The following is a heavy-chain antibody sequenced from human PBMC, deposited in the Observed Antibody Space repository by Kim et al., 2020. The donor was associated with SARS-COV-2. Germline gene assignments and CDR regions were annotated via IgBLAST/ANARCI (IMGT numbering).Heavy chain of an antibody. CDR3: SGGHYTR. CDR2: IEIGGAT. V-gene: IGHV3-53*01. J-gene: IGHJ4*02. Sequence: GGSLRLSCAASDFTVSSNYMSWVRQAPGKGLEWLSLIEIGGATQYADFVRGRFTISRDNSKNTLYFQMNNLRAEDTAVYYCSGGHYTRWGQGTLVTVSS. CDR1: DFTVSSNY. D-gene: IGHD3-10*01.